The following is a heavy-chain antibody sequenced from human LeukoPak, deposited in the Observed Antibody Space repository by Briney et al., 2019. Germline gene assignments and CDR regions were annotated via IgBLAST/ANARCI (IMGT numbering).Heavy chain of an antibody. CDR1: GFTFSSYS. CDR3: IVFGDSNH. V-gene: IGHV3-48*01. D-gene: IGHD4-17*01. CDR2: ISSSSSTI. J-gene: IGHJ5*02. Sequence: PGGSLRLSCAASGFTFSSYSMNWVRQAPGKGLEWVSYISSSSSTIYYADSVKGRFTISRDNAKNSLYLQINSLSVEDTAVYYCIVFGDSNHWGQGTLVTVSS.